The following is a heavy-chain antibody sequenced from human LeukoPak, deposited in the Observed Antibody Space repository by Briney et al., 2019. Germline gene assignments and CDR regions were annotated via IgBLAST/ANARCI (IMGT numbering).Heavy chain of an antibody. CDR1: GFTFSSYG. Sequence: GGSLRLSCAASGFTFSSYGMHWVRQAPGKGLEWVANINQDGSEKYYVDSVKGRFTISRDNAKNSLYLQMNSLRAEDTAVYFCARDSTWNFDYWGQGTLVTVSS. J-gene: IGHJ4*02. D-gene: IGHD3-3*01. CDR3: ARDSTWNFDY. V-gene: IGHV3-7*03. CDR2: INQDGSEK.